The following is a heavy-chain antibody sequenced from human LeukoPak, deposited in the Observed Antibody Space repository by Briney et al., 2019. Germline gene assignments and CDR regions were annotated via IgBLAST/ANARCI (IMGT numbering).Heavy chain of an antibody. CDR2: MYYSGAT. J-gene: IGHJ4*02. V-gene: IGHV4-39*01. CDR3: ARHRGISYGPIDY. D-gene: IGHD5-18*01. Sequence: PSETLSLTCTVSGGSISSIGYYWGWIRQPPEKGLEGIGSMYYSGATYYNPSLKSRVTISVDTSKNQFSLKLSSVSAADTAVYYCARHRGISYGPIDYWGQGTLVTVSS. CDR1: GGSISSIGYY.